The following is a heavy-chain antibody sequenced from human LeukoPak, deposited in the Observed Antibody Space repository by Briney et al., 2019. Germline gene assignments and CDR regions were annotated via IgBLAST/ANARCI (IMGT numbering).Heavy chain of an antibody. CDR3: ARGVEDDVY. V-gene: IGHV4-38-2*01. CDR1: GYSISSGYY. Sequence: PSETLSLTCAVSGYSISSGYYWGWIRQPPGKGLEWIGSITRSGSTYYNPSLRSRVTISVDTSKNQFPLKVNSVTATDTAVYFCARGVEDDVYWGQGTLVIVSS. J-gene: IGHJ4*02. CDR2: ITRSGST. D-gene: IGHD1-1*01.